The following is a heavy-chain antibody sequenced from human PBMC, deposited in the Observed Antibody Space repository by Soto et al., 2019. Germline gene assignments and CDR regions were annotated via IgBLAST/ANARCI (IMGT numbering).Heavy chain of an antibody. CDR3: ARDVDRTSHLNWFDP. D-gene: IGHD5-12*01. J-gene: IGHJ5*02. V-gene: IGHV3-30*03. Sequence: PGGSLRLSCAASGFTFSSYGMHWVRQAPGKGLEWVAVISYDGSNKYYADSVKGRFTISRDNSKNTLYLQMNSLRAEDTAVYYCARDVDRTSHLNWFDPWGQGVMVTVSS. CDR1: GFTFSSYG. CDR2: ISYDGSNK.